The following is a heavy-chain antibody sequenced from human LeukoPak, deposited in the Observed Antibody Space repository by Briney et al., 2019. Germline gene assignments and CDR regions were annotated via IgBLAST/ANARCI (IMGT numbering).Heavy chain of an antibody. V-gene: IGHV4-39*07. J-gene: IGHJ3*02. CDR2: IPYTGRP. Sequence: WVRQAPGKGLEWIGSIPYTGRPYYNPSLKSRAAISVDTSKNQFSLKFNSVTAADTAVYYCAREGARSTVTLNAFDIWGHGTMVTVSS. CDR3: AREGARSTVTLNAFDI. D-gene: IGHD4-17*01.